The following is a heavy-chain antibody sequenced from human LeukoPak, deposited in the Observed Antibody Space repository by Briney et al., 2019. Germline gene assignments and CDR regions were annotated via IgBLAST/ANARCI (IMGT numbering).Heavy chain of an antibody. J-gene: IGHJ5*02. Sequence: PSETLSLTCTVSGGSISSSSYYWGWIRQPPGKGLEWIGSIYYSGSTYYNPSLKSRVTVSVDTSKNQFSLKLSSVTAADTAVYYCARGRSGLLLGVHWFDPWGQGTLVTVSS. V-gene: IGHV4-39*01. CDR1: GGSISSSSYY. CDR3: ARGRSGLLLGVHWFDP. CDR2: IYYSGST. D-gene: IGHD1-26*01.